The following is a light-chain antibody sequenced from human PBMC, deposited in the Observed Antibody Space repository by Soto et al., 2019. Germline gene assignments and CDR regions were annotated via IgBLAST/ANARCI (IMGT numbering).Light chain of an antibody. V-gene: IGLV2-14*01. Sequence: QSALTQPASVSGSPGQSITISCTGTISDVGSYNRVSWYQQPPGTAPKLIIYDVNNRPSGVSYRFSGSKSGNTASLTISGLQAEDEADYYCNSYTTSETYVFGTGTKVTVL. CDR3: NSYTTSETYV. CDR1: ISDVGSYNR. CDR2: DVN. J-gene: IGLJ1*01.